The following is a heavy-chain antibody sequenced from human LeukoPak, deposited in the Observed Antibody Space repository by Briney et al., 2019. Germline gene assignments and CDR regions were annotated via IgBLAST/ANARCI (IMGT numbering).Heavy chain of an antibody. Sequence: GGSLRLSCAASGFTFSSYGMHWVRQAPGKGLEWVAVISYDGSNKYYADSVKGRFTISRDNSKSTLYLQMNSLRAEDTAVYYCAKDLGYGDPAFTGLGYWGQGTLVTVSS. D-gene: IGHD4-17*01. CDR1: GFTFSSYG. V-gene: IGHV3-30*18. CDR3: AKDLGYGDPAFTGLGY. J-gene: IGHJ4*02. CDR2: ISYDGSNK.